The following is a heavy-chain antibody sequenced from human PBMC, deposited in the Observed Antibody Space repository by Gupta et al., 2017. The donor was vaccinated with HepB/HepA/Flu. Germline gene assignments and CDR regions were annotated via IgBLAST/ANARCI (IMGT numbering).Heavy chain of an antibody. Sequence: QVQLVQSGAEVKKPGASVKVSCKASGYMFISYGISWVRQAPGQGLEWMGWISAYNGNTNYAQKFQGRVTMTTVTSTSTAYMEMRSLRSDDTAVYYCARDGYDFWSNWRYGMDVWGQGTTVTVSS. CDR1: GYMFISYG. V-gene: IGHV1-18*01. J-gene: IGHJ6*02. D-gene: IGHD3-3*01. CDR2: ISAYNGNT. CDR3: ARDGYDFWSNWRYGMDV.